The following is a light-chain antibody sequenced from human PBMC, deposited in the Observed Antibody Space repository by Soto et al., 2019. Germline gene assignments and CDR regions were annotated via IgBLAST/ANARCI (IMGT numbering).Light chain of an antibody. CDR3: SSYTRSSSYV. CDR2: DVS. J-gene: IGLJ1*01. V-gene: IGLV2-14*01. Sequence: QSMLDEPAAGYGSTGQSIAIYCNRNSSDVGTYNSVSWYQQYPGKAPKLMIHDVSNRPSGVSDRFSGSKSGNTASLTISGLQSEDEADYYCSSYTRSSSYVVGSGTKVTVL. CDR1: SSDVGTYNS.